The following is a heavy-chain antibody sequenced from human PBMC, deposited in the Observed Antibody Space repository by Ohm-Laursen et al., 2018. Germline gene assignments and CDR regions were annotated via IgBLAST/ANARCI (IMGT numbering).Heavy chain of an antibody. Sequence: GTLSLTCIVSGGSVSNSSYYWSWIRQPPGKGLEWIGYIYYTGSTNYNPSLKSRVTMSLDTSRNQFSLKLSSMTAADTAVYYCARVVGGGASWFDPWGQGTQVTVSS. J-gene: IGHJ5*02. CDR2: IYYTGST. CDR3: ARVVGGGASWFDP. D-gene: IGHD3-3*01. V-gene: IGHV4-61*01. CDR1: GGSVSNSSYY.